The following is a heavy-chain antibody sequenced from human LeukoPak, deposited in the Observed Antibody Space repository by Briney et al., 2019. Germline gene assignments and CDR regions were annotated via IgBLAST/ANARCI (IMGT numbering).Heavy chain of an antibody. Sequence: SETLSLTCTVSGGSISSYYWSWIRQPAGKGLEWIGRIYTSGSTNYNPSLKSRVTMSVDTSKNQFSLKLSSVTAADTAVYYCARVGYYDFWSGYPAAFDIWGQGTMVTVSS. CDR2: IYTSGST. CDR1: GGSISSYY. V-gene: IGHV4-4*07. D-gene: IGHD3-3*01. J-gene: IGHJ3*02. CDR3: ARVGYYDFWSGYPAAFDI.